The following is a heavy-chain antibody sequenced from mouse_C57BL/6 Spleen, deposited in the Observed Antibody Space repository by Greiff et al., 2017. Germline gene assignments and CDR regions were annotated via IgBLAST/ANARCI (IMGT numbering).Heavy chain of an antibody. D-gene: IGHD1-1*01. CDR1: GYAFSSSW. V-gene: IGHV1-82*01. Sequence: QVQLQQSGPELVKPGASVKISCKASGYAFSSSWMNWVKQRPGKGLEWIGRIYPGDGDTNYNGKFKGKATLTADKSSSTAYMQLSSLTSEDSAVYFCARGGSSYPYYYAMDYWGQGTSVTVSS. J-gene: IGHJ4*01. CDR2: IYPGDGDT. CDR3: ARGGSSYPYYYAMDY.